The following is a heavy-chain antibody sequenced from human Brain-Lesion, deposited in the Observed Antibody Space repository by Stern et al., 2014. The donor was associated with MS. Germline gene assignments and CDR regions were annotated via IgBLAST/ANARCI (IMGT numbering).Heavy chain of an antibody. CDR1: GYTLTELS. D-gene: IGHD1-26*01. CDR3: ATLSPGAGGNYYRHFDY. J-gene: IGHJ4*02. V-gene: IGHV1-24*01. Sequence: QVQLGQSGAEVKKPGASVKVSCKVSGYTLTELSMHWVRQAPRKGLEWMGGFDPEDGETIYDQKFQGRVTMAEDTSTDTAYMELSSLRSEDTAVYYCATLSPGAGGNYYRHFDYWGQGTLVTVSS. CDR2: FDPEDGET.